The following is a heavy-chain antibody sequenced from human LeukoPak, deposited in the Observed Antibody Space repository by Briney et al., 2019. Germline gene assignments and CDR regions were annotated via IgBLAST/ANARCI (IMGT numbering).Heavy chain of an antibody. Sequence: ASVKVSCKASGYTFTSYDINWVRQATGQGLECMGWMNPNSGNTGYAQKFQGRVTMTRNISISTAYMELSSLRSEDTAVYYCARPKWELLPPHRYYYYGMDVWGQGTTVTVSS. D-gene: IGHD1-26*01. J-gene: IGHJ6*02. CDR3: ARPKWELLPPHRYYYYGMDV. CDR1: GYTFTSYD. V-gene: IGHV1-8*01. CDR2: MNPNSGNT.